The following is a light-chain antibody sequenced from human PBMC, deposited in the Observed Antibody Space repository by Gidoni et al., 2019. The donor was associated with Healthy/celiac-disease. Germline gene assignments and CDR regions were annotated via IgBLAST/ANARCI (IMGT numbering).Light chain of an antibody. J-gene: IGKJ4*02. V-gene: IGKV3-11*01. CDR3: QQRSNWPT. CDR2: DAS. Sequence: IVLTQSPATLSLSPGERATLSCRASQSVSSYLAWYQQKPGQAPRLLIYDASNRATGIPARFSGSGSGTDFTHTISSLEPEDFAVYYCQQRSNWPTFGGGTKVEIK. CDR1: QSVSSY.